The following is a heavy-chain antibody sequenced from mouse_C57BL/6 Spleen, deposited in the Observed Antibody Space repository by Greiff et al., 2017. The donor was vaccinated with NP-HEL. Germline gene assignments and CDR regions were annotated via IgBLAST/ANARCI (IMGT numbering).Heavy chain of an antibody. V-gene: IGHV5-4*01. Sequence: EVQLVESGGGLVKPGGSLKLSCAASGFTFSSYAMSWVRQTPETRLEWVATISDGGSYTYYPDNVKGRFTISRDNAKNNLYLQMSHLKSEDTAMYYCARALMITYAMDYWGQGTSVTVSS. CDR2: ISDGGSYT. CDR3: ARALMITYAMDY. CDR1: GFTFSSYA. D-gene: IGHD2-4*01. J-gene: IGHJ4*01.